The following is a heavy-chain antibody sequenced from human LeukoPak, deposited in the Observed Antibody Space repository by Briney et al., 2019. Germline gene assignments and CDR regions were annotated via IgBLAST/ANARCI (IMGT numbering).Heavy chain of an antibody. J-gene: IGHJ5*02. CDR2: IRKTGGDT. D-gene: IGHD3-10*01. CDR3: ARGGHSTWFDP. CDR1: GFTFTDYS. V-gene: IGHV3-23*01. Sequence: PGGSLRLSCAASGFTFTDYSMSWLRQAPGKGLEWVSTIRKTGGDTYYADSVMDRFTISRDISKNTLYLEMDSLTTEATAVYYCARGGHSTWFDPWGQGTLVAVSS.